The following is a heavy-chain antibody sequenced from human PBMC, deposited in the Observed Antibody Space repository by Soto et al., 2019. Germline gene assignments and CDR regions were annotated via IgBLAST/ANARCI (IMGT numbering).Heavy chain of an antibody. CDR3: ARHINLITMVRGVILGWFDP. CDR1: GGSFSGYY. V-gene: IGHV4-34*01. Sequence: SETLSLTCAVYGGSFSGYYWSWIRQPPGKGLEWIGEINHSGSTNYNPSLKSRVTISVDTSKNQFSLKLSSVTAADTAVYYCARHINLITMVRGVILGWFDPWGQGTLVTVSS. J-gene: IGHJ5*02. D-gene: IGHD3-10*01. CDR2: INHSGST.